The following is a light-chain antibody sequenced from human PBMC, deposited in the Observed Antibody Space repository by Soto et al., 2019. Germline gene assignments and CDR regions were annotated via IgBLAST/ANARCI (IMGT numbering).Light chain of an antibody. CDR1: QSVSNSN. V-gene: IGKV3-20*01. Sequence: LPQAKCSRPMSQAACASLPCRDRQSVSNSNLAWYQQMPGQAPRLLIYGAYTRATGIPVRFSGSGSGTDFTLTISRLEPEDFAVYYCQQYGSSPPLTFGQGTKVDIK. CDR3: QQYGSSPPLT. CDR2: GAY. J-gene: IGKJ1*01.